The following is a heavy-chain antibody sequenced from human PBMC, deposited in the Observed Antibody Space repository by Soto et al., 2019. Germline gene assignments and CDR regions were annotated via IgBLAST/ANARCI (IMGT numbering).Heavy chain of an antibody. Sequence: HPGGSLRLSCTASGFMFSAYAMLWVRQAPGKGLEWVAAMSYDGTNTYYADSVKGRFTISRDNSKNTLFLKMSSLTADDSAVYYCVVYPSPYTTGLYAIDFWGPLTLSTVP. CDR3: VVYPSPYTTGLYAIDF. CDR2: MSYDGTNT. J-gene: IGHJ2*01. V-gene: IGHV3-30-3*01. D-gene: IGHD6-19*01. CDR1: GFMFSAYA.